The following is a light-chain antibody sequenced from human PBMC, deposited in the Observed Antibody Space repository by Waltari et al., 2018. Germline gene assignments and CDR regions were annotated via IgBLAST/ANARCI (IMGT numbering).Light chain of an antibody. CDR1: QSVDNWY. CDR3: HQSGGSGRA. J-gene: IGKJ4*01. Sequence: ENVLTQSPATLSLSPGERATLSCRASQSVDNWYLAWYQLKPGQAPRLLSPGSSRRATGVPDRFSGSGSGTDFTLTISRLEPEDFAVYYCHQSGGSGRAFGGGTKVEIK. V-gene: IGKV3-20*01. CDR2: GSS.